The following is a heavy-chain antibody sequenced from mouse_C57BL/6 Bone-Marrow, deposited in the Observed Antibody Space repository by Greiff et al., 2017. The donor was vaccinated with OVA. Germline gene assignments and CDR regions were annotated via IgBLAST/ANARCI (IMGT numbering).Heavy chain of an antibody. V-gene: IGHV5-12*01. CDR2: ISNGGGST. Sequence: EVKLVESGGGLVQPGGSLKLSCAASGFTFSDFYMYWVRQTPEKRLEWVACISNGGGSTYYPDTVKGRNTITKDNAKNTLYLQMSRLKSEDTAMYYYARRDAMDYWGQGTSVTVSS. CDR3: ARRDAMDY. J-gene: IGHJ4*01. CDR1: GFTFSDFY.